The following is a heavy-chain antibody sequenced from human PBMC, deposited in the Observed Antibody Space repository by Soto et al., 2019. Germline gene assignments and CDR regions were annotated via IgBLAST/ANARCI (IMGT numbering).Heavy chain of an antibody. CDR2: INPNSGGT. V-gene: IGHV1-2*04. CDR3: ARSGIAAAVYYYGMDV. J-gene: IGHJ6*02. CDR1: GYTFTGYY. Sequence: ASVKVSCKASGYTFTGYYMHWVRQAPGQGLEWMGWINPNSGGTNYAQKFQGWVTMTRDTSISTAYMELSRLRSDDTAVYYCARSGIAAAVYYYGMDVWGQGTTVTVSS. D-gene: IGHD6-13*01.